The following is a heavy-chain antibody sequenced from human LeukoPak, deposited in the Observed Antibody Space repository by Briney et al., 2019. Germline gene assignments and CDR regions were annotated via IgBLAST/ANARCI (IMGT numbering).Heavy chain of an antibody. J-gene: IGHJ4*02. Sequence: SETLSLTCSVSGYSINSGYYWGWIRQSPGRGVEWIGNVYHSGSTYYHPSLKSRVAMSVDTSKNQFSLRLTSVTAEDTAVYYCARGSSDSGSGNYYYYFDYWGQGTLVTVSS. CDR1: GYSINSGYY. CDR2: VYHSGST. V-gene: IGHV4-38-2*02. CDR3: ARGSSDSGSGNYYYYFDY. D-gene: IGHD3-10*01.